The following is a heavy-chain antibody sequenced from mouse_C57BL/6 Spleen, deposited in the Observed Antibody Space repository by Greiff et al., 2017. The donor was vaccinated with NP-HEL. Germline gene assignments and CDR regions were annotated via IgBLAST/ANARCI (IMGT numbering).Heavy chain of an antibody. J-gene: IGHJ4*01. CDR3: ARPLTGTRGAMDY. V-gene: IGHV5-6*01. CDR1: GFTFSSYG. D-gene: IGHD4-1*01. Sequence: EVQLVESGGDLVKPGGSLKLSCAASGFTFSSYGMSWVRQTPDKRLEWVATISSGGSYTYYPDSVKGRFTISRDNAKNTLYLQMSSLKSEDTAMYYCARPLTGTRGAMDYWGQGTSVTVSS. CDR2: ISSGGSYT.